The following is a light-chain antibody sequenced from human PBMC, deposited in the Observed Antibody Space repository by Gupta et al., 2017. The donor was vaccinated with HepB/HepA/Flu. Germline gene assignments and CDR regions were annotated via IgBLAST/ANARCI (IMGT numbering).Light chain of an antibody. CDR2: DVS. CDR3: SSYTSSSTPYVV. J-gene: IGLJ2*01. V-gene: IGLV2-14*03. Sequence: QSALTQPASVSGSPGQSITISCTGTSSDVGGYNYVSWYQQQPGKAPKLMIYDVSNRPSGVSNRFSGSKSGNTASLTISGLQAEDEADYYCSSYTSSSTPYVVFGGGTKLTVL. CDR1: SSDVGGYNY.